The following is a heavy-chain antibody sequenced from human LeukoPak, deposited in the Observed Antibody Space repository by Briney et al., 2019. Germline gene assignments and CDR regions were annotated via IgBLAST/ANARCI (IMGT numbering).Heavy chain of an antibody. CDR3: TARY. J-gene: IGHJ4*02. CDR1: GFSFSNYG. CDR2: IKSKSDGGAI. D-gene: IGHD6-6*01. Sequence: GGSLRLSCAASGFSFSNYGVHWVRQAPGKGLEWVGRIKSKSDGGAIDYAAPVKGRFTISRDDSKNTLYLQMNSLKTEDTAVYYCTARYWGQGTLVTVSS. V-gene: IGHV3-15*01.